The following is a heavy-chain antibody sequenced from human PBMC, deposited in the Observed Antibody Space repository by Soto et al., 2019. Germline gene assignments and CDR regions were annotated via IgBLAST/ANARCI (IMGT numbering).Heavy chain of an antibody. V-gene: IGHV4-39*01. CDR1: GDSISSKNYY. J-gene: IGHJ5*02. CDR3: ARITKADTSMGS. CDR2: IYYSGST. D-gene: IGHD5-18*01. Sequence: PSETLSLTCTVSGDSISSKNYYWGWSRQPPGKGLEWIGCIYYSGSTYYNPSLKSRVTISADKSKNEFSLRLSSVTTADTAVYYCARITKADTSMGSWGQGTLVTVSS.